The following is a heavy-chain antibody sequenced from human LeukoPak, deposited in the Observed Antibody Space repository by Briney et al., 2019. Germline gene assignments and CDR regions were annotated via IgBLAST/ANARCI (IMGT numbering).Heavy chain of an antibody. V-gene: IGHV3-23*01. Sequence: GGSLRLSCAASGFTVSSNYMSWVRQAPGKGLEWVSGIGGSGTRTYYADSVKGRFTISRDNSKNTLYLQMNSLRDEDTAVYYCAKDSHWILFDDWGQGTLVTVSS. J-gene: IGHJ4*02. CDR3: AKDSHWILFDD. CDR1: GFTVSSNY. CDR2: IGGSGTRT. D-gene: IGHD2-2*03.